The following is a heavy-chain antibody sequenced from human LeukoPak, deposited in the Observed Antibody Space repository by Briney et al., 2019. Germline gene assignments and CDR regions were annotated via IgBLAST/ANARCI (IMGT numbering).Heavy chain of an antibody. V-gene: IGHV3-64*01. Sequence: GGSLRLSCAASGFTFSSYAMHWVRQAPGKGLEYVSAISSNGGSTYYANSVKGRFTISRDNSKNTLYLQMGSLRAEDMAVYYCAREDIVVVPAATSRYYYYYYMDVWGKGTTVTISS. CDR3: AREDIVVVPAATSRYYYYYYMDV. CDR1: GFTFSSYA. J-gene: IGHJ6*03. CDR2: ISSNGGST. D-gene: IGHD2-2*01.